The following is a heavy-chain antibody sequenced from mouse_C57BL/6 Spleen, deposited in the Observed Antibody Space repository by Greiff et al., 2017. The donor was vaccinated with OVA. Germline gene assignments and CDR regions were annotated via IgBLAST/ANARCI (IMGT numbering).Heavy chain of an antibody. D-gene: IGHD2-4*01. CDR2: INPNNGGT. J-gene: IGHJ4*01. Sequence: EVQLQQSGPELVKPGASVKISCKASGYTFPDYYMNWVKQSHGKSLEWIGDINPNNGGTSYNQKFKGKATLTVDKSSSTAYMELRSLTSEDSAGYYCARSGDYGAMDYWGQGTSVSVSS. V-gene: IGHV1-26*01. CDR3: ARSGDYGAMDY. CDR1: GYTFPDYY.